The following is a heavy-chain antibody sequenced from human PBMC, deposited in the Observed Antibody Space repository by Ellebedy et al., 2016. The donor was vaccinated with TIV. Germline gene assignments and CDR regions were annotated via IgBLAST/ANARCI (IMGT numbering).Heavy chain of an antibody. CDR3: TRLGYSSSSDV. D-gene: IGHD6-13*01. V-gene: IGHV3-73*01. CDR1: GFTFSGST. J-gene: IGHJ6*02. Sequence: ETLSLTCTASGFTFSGSTMHWVRQASGKGLEWVGRIRSKANSYATAYAASVKGRFTISREDSKNTAYLQMNSLKTEDTAVYYCTRLGYSSSSDVWGQGTTVTVSS. CDR2: IRSKANSYAT.